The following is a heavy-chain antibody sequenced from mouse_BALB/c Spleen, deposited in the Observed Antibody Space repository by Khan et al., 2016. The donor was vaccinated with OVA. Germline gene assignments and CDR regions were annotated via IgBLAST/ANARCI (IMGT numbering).Heavy chain of an antibody. J-gene: IGHJ2*01. CDR1: GFTFSSYA. V-gene: IGHV5-9-4*01. D-gene: IGHD1-1*01. CDR2: ISSGGSYT. CDR3: ARASYNCGSSPWFFDY. Sequence: EVELVGSGGGLVKPGGSLKLSCAASGFTFSSYAMSWVRQSPEKRLEWVAEISSGGSYTYYPDTLTGRFTISRDNAKNTLYLEMNSLRSEDTAMYYCARASYNCGSSPWFFDYWGQGTTLTVSS.